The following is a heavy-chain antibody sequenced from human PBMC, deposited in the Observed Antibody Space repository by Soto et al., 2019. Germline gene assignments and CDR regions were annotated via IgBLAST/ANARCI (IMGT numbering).Heavy chain of an antibody. CDR2: MYHGGRT. D-gene: IGHD2-8*01. CDR3: ARDPGYCTNGVCPIFDF. J-gene: IGHJ4*02. Sequence: PSETLSLTCTVSGDSVTNYFWSWMRQPPGKGLERIGHMYHGGRTNYSPSLKSRVTMSLDSSKNQFSLNLSSVTAADTAVYFCARDPGYCTNGVCPIFDFWGQGVLVTVS. CDR1: GDSVTNYF. V-gene: IGHV4-59*02.